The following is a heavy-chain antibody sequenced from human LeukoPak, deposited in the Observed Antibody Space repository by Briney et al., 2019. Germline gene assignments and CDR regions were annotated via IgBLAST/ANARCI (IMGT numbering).Heavy chain of an antibody. CDR3: ARARGPHNWFDP. J-gene: IGHJ5*02. D-gene: IGHD3-16*01. Sequence: ASVKVSCKASGYTFTNYGISWVRQAPGQGLEWMGWINPNSGGTNYAQKFQGRVTMTRDTSISTAYMELSRLRSGDTAVYYCARARGPHNWFDPWGQGTLVTVSS. V-gene: IGHV1-2*02. CDR2: INPNSGGT. CDR1: GYTFTNYG.